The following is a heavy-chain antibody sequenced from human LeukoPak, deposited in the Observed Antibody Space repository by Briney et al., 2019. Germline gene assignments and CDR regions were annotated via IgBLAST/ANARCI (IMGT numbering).Heavy chain of an antibody. CDR1: GYSFTSYW. V-gene: IGHV5-10-1*01. J-gene: IGHJ5*02. CDR2: IDPSDSYT. D-gene: IGHD2-2*01. CDR3: ARRYCSSTSCLLKDWFDP. Sequence: GESLKISCKGSGYSFTSYWISWVRQMPGKGLEWMGRIDPSDSYTNYSPSFQGHVAISADKSISTAYLQWSSLKASDTAMYYCARRYCSSTSCLLKDWFDPWGQGTLVTVS.